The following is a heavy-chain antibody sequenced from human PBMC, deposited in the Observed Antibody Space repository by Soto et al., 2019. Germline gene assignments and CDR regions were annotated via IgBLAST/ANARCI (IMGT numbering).Heavy chain of an antibody. D-gene: IGHD3-22*01. J-gene: IGHJ2*01. CDR1: GFSLSTSGVG. CDR2: IYWDDDK. Sequence: QITLKESGPTLVKPTQTLTLTCTFSGFSLSTSGVGVGWIRQPPGKALEWLALIYWDDDKRYSPSLKSRLTITKDTSKNQVVLTMTNMDPVDTATYYCAHKMYYYDSSGYYYWYFDLWGRGTLVTVSS. V-gene: IGHV2-5*02. CDR3: AHKMYYYDSSGYYYWYFDL.